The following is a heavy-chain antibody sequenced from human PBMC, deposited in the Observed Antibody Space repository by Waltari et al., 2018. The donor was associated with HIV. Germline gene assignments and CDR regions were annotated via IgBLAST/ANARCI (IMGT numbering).Heavy chain of an antibody. CDR1: GYSISSGYY. CDR3: ARIHGRLDYYYYGMDV. Sequence: QVQLQESGPGLVKPSETLSLTCTVSGYSISSGYYWGWIRQPPGKGLEWIGSIFHSGSTYYHPSLKRRVTISVDTSKNQCSLGLSSVTAADTAVYYCARIHGRLDYYYYGMDVWGQGTTVTVSS. CDR2: IFHSGST. D-gene: IGHD2-15*01. J-gene: IGHJ6*02. V-gene: IGHV4-38-2*02.